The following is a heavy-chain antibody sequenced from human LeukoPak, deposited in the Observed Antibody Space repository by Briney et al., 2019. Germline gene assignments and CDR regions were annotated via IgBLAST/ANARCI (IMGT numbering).Heavy chain of an antibody. J-gene: IGHJ4*02. CDR2: IKQDGSEK. CDR1: GFTFSSYW. V-gene: IGHV3-7*01. Sequence: PGGSLRLSCAASGFTFSSYWMSWVRQAPGKGLEWVANIKQDGSEKYYVDSVKGRFTISRDNAKNSLYLQMNSLRAEDTAVYYCARVLLWFGERAFDYWGQGTLVTVSS. CDR3: ARVLLWFGERAFDY. D-gene: IGHD3-10*01.